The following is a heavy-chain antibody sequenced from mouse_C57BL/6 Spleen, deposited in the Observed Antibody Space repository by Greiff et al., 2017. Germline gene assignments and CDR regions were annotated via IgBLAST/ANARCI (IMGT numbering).Heavy chain of an antibody. J-gene: IGHJ1*03. CDR1: GFSLTSYG. CDR3: ARQRDSNYWYFDV. D-gene: IGHD2-5*01. V-gene: IGHV2-6-1*01. Sequence: QVQLKESGPGLVAPSPSLSITCTASGFSLTSYGVHWVRQPPGKGLEWLVVIWSDGSTTYNSAHKSRLSISKDNSKSQVFLKMNSLQTDDTAVYYCARQRDSNYWYFDVWGTGTTVTVSS. CDR2: IWSDGST.